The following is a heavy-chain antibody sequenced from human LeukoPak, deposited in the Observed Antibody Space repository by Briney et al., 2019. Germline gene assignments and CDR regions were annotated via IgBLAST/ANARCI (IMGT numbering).Heavy chain of an antibody. CDR1: GFTFSSYA. D-gene: IGHD4-17*01. V-gene: IGHV3-30-3*01. Sequence: GRSLRLSCAASGFTFSSYAMHWVRQAPGKGLEWVAVISYDGSNKYYADSVKGRFSISRDNSKNTLYLQMNSLRAEDTAVYYCGRATILYGAFDAFDLWGQGTMVTVSS. CDR2: ISYDGSNK. CDR3: GRATILYGAFDAFDL. J-gene: IGHJ3*01.